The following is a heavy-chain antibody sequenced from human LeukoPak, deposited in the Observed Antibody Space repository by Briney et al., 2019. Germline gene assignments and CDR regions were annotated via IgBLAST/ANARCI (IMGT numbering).Heavy chain of an antibody. D-gene: IGHD5-24*01. CDR2: INHSGST. CDR3: ARPRDGYNTYYFDY. CDR1: GGSFSGYF. V-gene: IGHV4-34*01. J-gene: IGHJ4*02. Sequence: SETLSLTCAVYGGSFSGYFWSWIRQPPGKGLEWIGEINHSGSTNYNPSLKSRVTISVDTSKNQFSLKLSSVTAADTAVYYCARPRDGYNTYYFDYWGQGTLVTVSS.